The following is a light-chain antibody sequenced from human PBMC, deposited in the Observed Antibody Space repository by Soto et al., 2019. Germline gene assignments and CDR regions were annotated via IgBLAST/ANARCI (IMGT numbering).Light chain of an antibody. V-gene: IGKV1-27*01. CDR3: QKYNSVPWT. Sequence: DIQMTQSPSSLSASVGDRVTITCRASQGISDYLAWYQHKPGKVPKLLIHSASTLQFGVPSRFSGSGSGTDFTLTISSLQPEDVATYYCQKYNSVPWTFGQGTKVEIK. CDR2: SAS. J-gene: IGKJ1*01. CDR1: QGISDY.